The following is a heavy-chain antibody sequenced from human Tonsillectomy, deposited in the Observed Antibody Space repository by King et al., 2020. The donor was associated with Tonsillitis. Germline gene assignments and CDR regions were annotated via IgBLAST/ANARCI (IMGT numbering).Heavy chain of an antibody. CDR3: ARVLPTIFGVVNFFYYMDV. Sequence: VQLQESGPGLVKPSQTLSLTCTVSDGSISDGAYYWRWIRQHPGKGLEWIGYIYYSGSTFYNPSLKSRVTLSVDTSKNQFSLKLSSVTAADTAVYYCARVLPTIFGVVNFFYYMDVWGKGTTVTVSS. D-gene: IGHD3-3*01. CDR1: DGSISDGAYY. V-gene: IGHV4-31*03. J-gene: IGHJ6*03. CDR2: IYYSGST.